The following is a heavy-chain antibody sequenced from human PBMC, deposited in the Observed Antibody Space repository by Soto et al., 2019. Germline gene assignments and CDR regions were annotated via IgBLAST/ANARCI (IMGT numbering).Heavy chain of an antibody. Sequence: GGSLRLSCAASGFTFSSYGMHWVRQAPGKGLEWVAVISYDGSNKYYADSVKGRFTISRDNSKNTLYLQMNSLRAEDTAVYYCAKVSSSGWYMDYWGQGTLVTVSS. CDR1: GFTFSSYG. D-gene: IGHD6-19*01. CDR3: AKVSSSGWYMDY. J-gene: IGHJ4*02. CDR2: ISYDGSNK. V-gene: IGHV3-30*18.